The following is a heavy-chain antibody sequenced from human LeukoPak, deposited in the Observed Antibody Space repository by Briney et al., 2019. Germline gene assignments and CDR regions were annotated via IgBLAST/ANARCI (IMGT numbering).Heavy chain of an antibody. V-gene: IGHV3-30-3*01. D-gene: IGHD3-22*01. Sequence: GGSLRLSGAASGFTFSSYAMHWVRQAPGKGLEWVAVISYDGSNKYYADSVKGRFTISRDNSKNTLYLQMNSLRAEDTAVYYCASLPMIVVPRGDYWGQGTLVTVSS. CDR1: GFTFSSYA. CDR3: ASLPMIVVPRGDY. CDR2: ISYDGSNK. J-gene: IGHJ4*02.